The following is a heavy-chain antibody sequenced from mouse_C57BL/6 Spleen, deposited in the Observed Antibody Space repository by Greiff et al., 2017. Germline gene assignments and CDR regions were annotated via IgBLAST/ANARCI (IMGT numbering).Heavy chain of an antibody. D-gene: IGHD4-1*01. CDR1: GFSLSTSGLG. CDR3: ARRAWDNYFDD. CDR2: TYWDDDK. J-gene: IGHJ2*01. Sequence: QVQLKESGPGILQSSQTLSLTCSFSGFSLSTSGLGVSWIRQPSGKGLEWLAHTYWDDDKRYNPSLKSRLTISKDTSRNQLCLKITSVDTADTATYYCARRAWDNYFDDWGQGTTLTVSS. V-gene: IGHV8-12*01.